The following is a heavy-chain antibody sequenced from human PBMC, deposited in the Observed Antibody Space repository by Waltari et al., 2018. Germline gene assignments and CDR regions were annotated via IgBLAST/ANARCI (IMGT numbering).Heavy chain of an antibody. CDR2: INPNSGGT. J-gene: IGHJ4*02. Sequence: QVQLVQSGAEVKKPGSSVKVSCKASGGTFTGYYMHWVRQAPGQGLEWMGWINPNSGGTNYAQKFQGRVTMTRDTSISTAYMELSRLRSDDTAVYYCARDSAVAGTRGDYWGQGTLVTVSS. D-gene: IGHD6-19*01. CDR3: ARDSAVAGTRGDY. CDR1: GGTFTGYY. V-gene: IGHV1-2*02.